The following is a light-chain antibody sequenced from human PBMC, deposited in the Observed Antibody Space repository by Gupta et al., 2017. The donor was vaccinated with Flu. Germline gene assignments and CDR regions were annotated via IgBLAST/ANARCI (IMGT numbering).Light chain of an antibody. CDR1: QSLSSW. CDR3: QQEDSYSLT. V-gene: IGKV1-5*03. CDR2: KAS. J-gene: IGKJ4*01. Sequence: DIQMTQSPSTLSAYVGDRVTITCRASQSLSSWLAWYQQKPGKAPNLLIYKASNVESGVPSRFSGSGSGTEFTLTISSLQPDDFATYYCQQEDSYSLTFGGGTKVEI.